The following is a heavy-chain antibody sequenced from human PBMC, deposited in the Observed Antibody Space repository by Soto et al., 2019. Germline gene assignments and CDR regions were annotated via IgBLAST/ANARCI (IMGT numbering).Heavy chain of an antibody. V-gene: IGHV3-23*01. D-gene: IGHD3-10*01. CDR1: GFTFSSYA. J-gene: IGHJ5*02. CDR3: VKPLWFGQSDIELGFDP. Sequence: EVQLLESGGGLVQPGGSLRLSCAASGFTFSSYAMSWVRQAPGKGLEWVSALSGSGGSTYYADSVKGRFTISRDNSKNTLYLQMNSLRAEDTAVYYCVKPLWFGQSDIELGFDPWGQGTLVTVSS. CDR2: LSGSGGST.